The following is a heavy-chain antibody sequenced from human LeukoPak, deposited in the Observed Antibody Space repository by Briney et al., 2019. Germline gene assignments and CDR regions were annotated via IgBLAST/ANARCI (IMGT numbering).Heavy chain of an antibody. CDR2: ISTYSGNT. D-gene: IGHD2-21*02. J-gene: IGHJ4*02. CDR1: GYTFTSYA. V-gene: IGHV1-18*01. CDR3: ARGGSRVVTYGNFDY. Sequence: ASVKVSCKPSGYTFTSYALSWVRQAPGQGLEWMGWISTYSGNTNYAQKLQGRITMAIETSTSTAYMELRSLRSDDTAVYYCARGGSRVVTYGNFDYWGQGTLVTVSS.